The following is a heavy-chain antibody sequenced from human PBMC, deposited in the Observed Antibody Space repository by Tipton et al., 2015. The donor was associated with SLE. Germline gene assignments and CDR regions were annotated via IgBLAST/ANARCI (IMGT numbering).Heavy chain of an antibody. CDR3: ARMAVTGRGLEY. V-gene: IGHV3-30*03. J-gene: IGHJ4*02. D-gene: IGHD2-21*02. Sequence: SLRLSCAASGFTFSNYGIHWVRQAPGKGLEWVAVISYDGSNKYYADSVKGRFTISRDNSKNTLYLQMNSLKTEDTAVYYCARMAVTGRGLEYWGQGTLVTVS. CDR2: ISYDGSNK. CDR1: GFTFSNYG.